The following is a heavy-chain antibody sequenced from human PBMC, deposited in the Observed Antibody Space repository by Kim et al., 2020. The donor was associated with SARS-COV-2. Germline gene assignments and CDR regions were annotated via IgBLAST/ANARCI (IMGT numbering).Heavy chain of an antibody. CDR1: GFTFSSYW. CDR3: ARDSPSVVVITTHHDY. CDR2: IKQDGSEK. Sequence: GGSLRLSCAASGFTFSSYWMSWVRQAPGKGLEWVANIKQDGSEKYYVDSVKGRFTISRDNAKNSLYLQMNSLRAEDTAVYYCARDSPSVVVITTHHDYWGQGTLVTVSS. J-gene: IGHJ4*02. V-gene: IGHV3-7*01. D-gene: IGHD3-22*01.